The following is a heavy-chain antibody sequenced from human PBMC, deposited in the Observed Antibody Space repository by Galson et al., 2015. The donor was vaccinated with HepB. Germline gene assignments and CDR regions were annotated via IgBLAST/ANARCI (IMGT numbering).Heavy chain of an antibody. V-gene: IGHV1-18*01. D-gene: IGHD4-23*01. CDR3: ARATTVITSGAFDI. J-gene: IGHJ3*02. CDR2: ISAYNGNT. Sequence: SVKVSCKASGYTLTSYGISWVRQAPGQGLEWMGWISAYNGNTNYAQKLQGRVTMTTDTSTSTAYMELRSLRSDDTAVYYCARATTVITSGAFDIWGQGTMVTVSS. CDR1: GYTLTSYG.